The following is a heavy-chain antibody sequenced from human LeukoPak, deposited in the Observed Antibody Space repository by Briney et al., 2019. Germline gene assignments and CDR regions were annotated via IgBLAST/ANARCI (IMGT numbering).Heavy chain of an antibody. V-gene: IGHV3-30*02. CDR3: VKGSPRNYYYYMDV. CDR1: GFTFSSYG. J-gene: IGHJ6*03. CDR2: IRYDGSNK. Sequence: GGSLRLSCAASGFTFSSYGMHWVRQAPGKGLEWVAFIRYDGSNKYYADSVKGRFTISRDNSKNTLYLQMNSLRAEDTAVYYCVKGSPRNYYYYMDVWGKGTTVTISS.